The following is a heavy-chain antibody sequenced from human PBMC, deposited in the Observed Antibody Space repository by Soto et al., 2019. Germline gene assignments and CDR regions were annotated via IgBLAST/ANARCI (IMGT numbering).Heavy chain of an antibody. CDR1: GGSISSSSYY. Sequence: SETLSLTCTVSGGSISSSSYYWGWIRQPPGKGLEWIGSIYYSGSTYYNPSLKSRVTISVDTSKNQFSLKLSSVTAADTAVYYCARLPRSSSSGYYYYYMDVWGKGTTVTVSS. J-gene: IGHJ6*03. D-gene: IGHD6-6*01. CDR2: IYYSGST. CDR3: ARLPRSSSSGYYYYYMDV. V-gene: IGHV4-39*01.